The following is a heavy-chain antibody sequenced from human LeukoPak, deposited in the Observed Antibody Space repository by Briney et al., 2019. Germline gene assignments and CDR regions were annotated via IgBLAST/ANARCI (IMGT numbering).Heavy chain of an antibody. D-gene: IGHD6-6*01. CDR2: INSDGSST. CDR1: GFTFSSYW. J-gene: IGHJ3*02. V-gene: IGHV3-74*01. CDR3: ANLDRELVRDAFDI. Sequence: GGSLRLSCAASGFTFSSYWRHGVGQAPGRGRVGVSRINSDGSSTSYADSVKGRFTISRDNPKNTLYLQMNSLRAEDTAVYYCANLDRELVRDAFDIWGQGTMVTVSS.